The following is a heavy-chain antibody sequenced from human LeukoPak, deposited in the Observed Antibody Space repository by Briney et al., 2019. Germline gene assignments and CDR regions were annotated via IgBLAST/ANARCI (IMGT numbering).Heavy chain of an antibody. CDR2: IYYSGST. V-gene: IGHV4-59*01. CDR3: ARCLSRCNNGFDI. D-gene: IGHD2/OR15-2a*01. Sequence: SETLSLTCSVSGASISGYYWSWIRQPPGKGLEWFGHIYYSGSTTYNPSLKSRVTVSVDSSKNQFSLRLSSVTAADTAVYYCARCLSRCNNGFDIWGQGTMVTVSS. CDR1: GASISGYY. J-gene: IGHJ3*02.